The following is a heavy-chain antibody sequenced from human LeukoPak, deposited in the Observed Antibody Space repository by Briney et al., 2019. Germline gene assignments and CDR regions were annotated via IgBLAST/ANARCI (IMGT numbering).Heavy chain of an antibody. D-gene: IGHD2/OR15-2a*01. V-gene: IGHV3-33*08. J-gene: IGHJ4*02. CDR2: IWYDGSNK. CDR3: AREGMNIGNYYFDY. CDR1: GFTFSSYG. Sequence: PGGSLRLSCAASGFTFSSYGMHWVRQAPGKGLEWVAVIWYDGSNKYYADSVKGRFTISRDNSKNTLYLQMNSLRAEDTAVYYCAREGMNIGNYYFDYWGQGTLVTVSS.